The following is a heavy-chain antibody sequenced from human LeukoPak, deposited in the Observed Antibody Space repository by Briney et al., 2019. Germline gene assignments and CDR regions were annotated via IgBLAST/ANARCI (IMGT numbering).Heavy chain of an antibody. D-gene: IGHD3-9*01. V-gene: IGHV3-11*04. J-gene: IGHJ3*02. CDR2: ISSSGSTI. CDR3: ARDAGLVGVSYYDILTGYFRQKPYNPNDAFDI. CDR1: GFTFSVYA. Sequence: PGGSLRLSCAASGFTFSVYAVSWVRQAPGKGLEWVSYISSSGSTIYYADSVKGRFTISRDNAKNSLYLQMNSLRAEDTAVYYCARDAGLVGVSYYDILTGYFRQKPYNPNDAFDIWGQGTMVTVSS.